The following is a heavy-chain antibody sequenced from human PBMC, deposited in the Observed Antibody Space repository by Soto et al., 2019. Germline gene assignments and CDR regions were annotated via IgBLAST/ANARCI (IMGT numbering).Heavy chain of an antibody. Sequence: SETLSLTCTVSGGSISSGDYYWSWIRQPPGKGLEWIGYIYYSGSTYYNPSLKSRVTIPVDTSKNQFSLKLSSVTAADTAVYYCARAEGNGRFDYWGQGTLVTVSS. CDR3: ARAEGNGRFDY. V-gene: IGHV4-30-4*01. CDR1: GGSISSGDYY. CDR2: IYYSGST. J-gene: IGHJ4*02.